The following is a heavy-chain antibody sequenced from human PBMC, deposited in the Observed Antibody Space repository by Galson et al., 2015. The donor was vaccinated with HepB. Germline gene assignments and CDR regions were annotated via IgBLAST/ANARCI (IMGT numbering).Heavy chain of an antibody. V-gene: IGHV3-30*18. CDR1: GFTFSSYG. Sequence: SLRLSCAASGFTFSSYGMHWVRQAPGKGLEWVAVISYDGSNKYYADSVKGRFTISRDNSKNTLYLQMNSLRAEDTAVYYCAKDGGSGWFDPWGQGTLVTVSS. J-gene: IGHJ5*02. D-gene: IGHD3-10*01. CDR3: AKDGGSGWFDP. CDR2: ISYDGSNK.